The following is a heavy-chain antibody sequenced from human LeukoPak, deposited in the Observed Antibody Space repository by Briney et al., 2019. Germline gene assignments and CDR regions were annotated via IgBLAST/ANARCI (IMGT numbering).Heavy chain of an antibody. J-gene: IGHJ3*02. CDR3: ARAMHDILTGCLNDAFDI. Sequence: GGSLRLSCAASGFTFSSYWMSWVRQAPGKGLEWVANIKQDGSEKYYVDSVKGRFTISRDNAKNSLYLQMNSLRAEDTAVYYCARAMHDILTGCLNDAFDIWGQGTMVTVSS. CDR1: GFTFSSYW. CDR2: IKQDGSEK. D-gene: IGHD3-9*01. V-gene: IGHV3-7*03.